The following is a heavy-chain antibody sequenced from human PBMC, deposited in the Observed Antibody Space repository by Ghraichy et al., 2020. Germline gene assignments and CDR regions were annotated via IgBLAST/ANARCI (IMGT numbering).Heavy chain of an antibody. CDR1: GLTFSNFA. CDR3: AKGKGSGSYVNWSFNI. V-gene: IGHV3-23*01. J-gene: IGHJ2*01. CDR2: ISGSGGSI. Sequence: GESLNISCAVSGLTFSNFAMAWVRQAPGKGLEWVSTISGSGGSIWYADSGKGRFIISRDNSRSTFYLQMNSLRAEDTAVYYCAKGKGSGSYVNWSFNIWGRGTPVIVSP. D-gene: IGHD1-26*01.